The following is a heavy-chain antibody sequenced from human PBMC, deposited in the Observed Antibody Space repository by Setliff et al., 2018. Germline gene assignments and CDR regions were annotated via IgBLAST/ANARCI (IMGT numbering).Heavy chain of an antibody. Sequence: GASVKVSCKASGYTFTGYYLHWVRQAPGQGLEWMGWINPYSDVTNYAQKFQGRVTMTRDTSISTAYMELSRLRSDDTAVYYCARGGYSGYYFDYWGQGTLVTVSS. CDR2: INPYSDVT. CDR3: ARGGYSGYYFDY. V-gene: IGHV1-2*02. CDR1: GYTFTGYY. D-gene: IGHD5-12*01. J-gene: IGHJ4*02.